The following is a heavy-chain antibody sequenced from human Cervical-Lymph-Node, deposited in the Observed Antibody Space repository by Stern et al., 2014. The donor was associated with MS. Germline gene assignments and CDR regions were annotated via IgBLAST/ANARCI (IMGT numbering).Heavy chain of an antibody. CDR3: ARGECGGDCYSVWYFDL. CDR2: IYYSGST. V-gene: IGHV4-31*03. J-gene: IGHJ2*01. CDR1: GGSISSGGYY. Sequence: QVQLQESGPGLVKPSQTLSLTCTVSGGSISSGGYYWSWIGPDPGKGLEWIGYIYYSGSTYYNPSLKSRVTISVDTSKNQFSLKLSSVTAADTAVYYCARGECGGDCYSVWYFDLWGRGTLVTVSS. D-gene: IGHD2-21*02.